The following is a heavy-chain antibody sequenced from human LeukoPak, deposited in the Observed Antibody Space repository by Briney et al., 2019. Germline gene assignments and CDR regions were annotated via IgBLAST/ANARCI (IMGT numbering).Heavy chain of an antibody. CDR3: AREGVGYCSSTSCSRWFDP. D-gene: IGHD2-2*01. J-gene: IGHJ5*02. CDR2: IIPIFGTA. Sequence: SAKVSCKASGGTFSSYAISWVRQAPGQGLEWMGGIIPIFGTANYAQKFQGRVTITTDESTSTAYMELSSLRSEDTAVYYCAREGVGYCSSTSCSRWFDPWGQGTLVTVSS. V-gene: IGHV1-69*05. CDR1: GGTFSSYA.